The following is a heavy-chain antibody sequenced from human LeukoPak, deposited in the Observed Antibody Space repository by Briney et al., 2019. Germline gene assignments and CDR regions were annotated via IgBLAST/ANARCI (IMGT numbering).Heavy chain of an antibody. J-gene: IGHJ6*02. Sequence: PGRSLRLSCAASGFTFSSYAMHWVRQAPGKGLEWVAVISYDGSNKYYADSVNGRFTISRDNSKNTLYLQMNSLRAEDTAVYYCAREWEDIVVVPAAPNYYYYYGMDVWGQGTTVTVSS. CDR1: GFTFSSYA. V-gene: IGHV3-30-3*01. CDR3: AREWEDIVVVPAAPNYYYYYGMDV. D-gene: IGHD2-2*01. CDR2: ISYDGSNK.